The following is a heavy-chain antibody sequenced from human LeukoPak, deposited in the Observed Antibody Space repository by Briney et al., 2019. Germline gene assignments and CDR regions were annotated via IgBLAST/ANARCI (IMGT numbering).Heavy chain of an antibody. CDR3: ARGRDGYRDY. D-gene: IGHD5-24*01. J-gene: IGHJ4*02. V-gene: IGHV4-34*01. CDR2: INHSGST. CDR1: GGSFSGYF. Sequence: SETLSLTCAVYGGSFSGYFWSWIRQPPGKGLEWIGEINHSGSTNYNPSLKSRVTISVDTSKNQFSLKLSSVTAADTAVYYCARGRDGYRDYWGQGTLVTVSS.